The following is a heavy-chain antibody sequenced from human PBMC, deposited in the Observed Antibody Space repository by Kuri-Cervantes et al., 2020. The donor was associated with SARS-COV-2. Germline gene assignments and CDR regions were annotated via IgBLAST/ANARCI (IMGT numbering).Heavy chain of an antibody. D-gene: IGHD1-26*01. V-gene: IGHV4-59*08. Sequence: GSLRLSCTVSGGSISSYYWSWIRQPPGKGLEWIGEINHSGSTNYNPSLKSRVTISVDTSKNQFSLKLSSVTAADTAVYYCARSSGSYLYYGMDVWGQGTTGTVSS. J-gene: IGHJ6*02. CDR2: INHSGST. CDR1: GGSISSYY. CDR3: ARSSGSYLYYGMDV.